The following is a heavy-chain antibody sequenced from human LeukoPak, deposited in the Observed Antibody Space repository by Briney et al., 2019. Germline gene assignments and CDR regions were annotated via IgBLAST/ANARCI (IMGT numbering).Heavy chain of an antibody. CDR1: GFTFSSYA. V-gene: IGHV3-23*01. D-gene: IGHD1-26*01. J-gene: IGHJ3*02. Sequence: GGSLRLSCAASGFTFSSYAMSWVRQAPGKGLEWVSGISSSGGSTYYADSVKGRFTISRDNSKNTLYLQMNSLRAEDTAVYYCAREIVGATTSFFDAFDIWGQGTMVTVSS. CDR2: ISSSGGST. CDR3: AREIVGATTSFFDAFDI.